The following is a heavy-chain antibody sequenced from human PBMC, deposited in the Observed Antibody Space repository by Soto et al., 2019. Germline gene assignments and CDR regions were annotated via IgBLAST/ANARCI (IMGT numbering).Heavy chain of an antibody. CDR1: GGSISSYF. Sequence: PSETLSLTCTVSGGSISSYFWSWIRQPPGKGLEWIGYIYYTGSTNYNPSLKSRVTISVDTSKNQFSLQLSSVTAADTAVYYCARETYGDYVGYFDPWGQGTLVTVSS. J-gene: IGHJ5*02. CDR2: IYYTGST. D-gene: IGHD4-17*01. CDR3: ARETYGDYVGYFDP. V-gene: IGHV4-59*01.